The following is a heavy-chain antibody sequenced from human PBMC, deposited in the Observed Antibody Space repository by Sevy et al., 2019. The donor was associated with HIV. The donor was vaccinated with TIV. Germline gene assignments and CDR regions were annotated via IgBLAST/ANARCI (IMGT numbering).Heavy chain of an antibody. CDR2: LSFGCGEI. V-gene: IGHV3-23*01. CDR3: VREGSTKPHDY. J-gene: IGHJ4*02. CDR1: GFTFSKYS. D-gene: IGHD2-8*01. Sequence: GGSLRLSCAASGFTFSKYSMSWVRQPPGKGLEWVSTLSFGCGEINHADSVKGRFTITRDNSKNSLYLQMNNLGAEDTAVYYCVREGSTKPHDYWGQGTLVTVSS.